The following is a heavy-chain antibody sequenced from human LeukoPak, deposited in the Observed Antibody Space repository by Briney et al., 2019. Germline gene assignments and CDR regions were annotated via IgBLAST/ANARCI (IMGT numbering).Heavy chain of an antibody. CDR2: IKQDGSEK. CDR3: ARRGRLEWVEDWFDP. J-gene: IGHJ5*02. D-gene: IGHD3-3*01. Sequence: GGSLRLSCAASGFTFSSYWMSWVRQAPGKGLEWVANIKQDGSEKYYVDSVKGRFTISRDNAKNSLYLQMNSLRAEDTAVYYCARRGRLEWVEDWFDPWGQGTLVTVSS. CDR1: GFTFSSYW. V-gene: IGHV3-7*01.